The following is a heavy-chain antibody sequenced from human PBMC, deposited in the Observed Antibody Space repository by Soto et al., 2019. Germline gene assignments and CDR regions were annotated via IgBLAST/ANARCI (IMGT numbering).Heavy chain of an antibody. J-gene: IGHJ6*02. CDR1: GYSFTSYW. CDR3: ARLAMAARRGYYGMDV. Sequence: EVQLVQSGAEVKKPGESLRISCNGSGYSFTSYWISWVRQMPGKGLEWMGRIDPSDSYTNYSPSFQGHVTISADKSITPAYLQWSSLKASDTAMYYCARLAMAARRGYYGMDVWGQGTTVTVSS. D-gene: IGHD6-19*01. CDR2: IDPSDSYT. V-gene: IGHV5-10-1*01.